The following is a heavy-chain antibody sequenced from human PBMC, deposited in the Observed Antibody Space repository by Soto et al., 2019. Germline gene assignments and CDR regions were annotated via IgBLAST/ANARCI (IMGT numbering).Heavy chain of an antibody. D-gene: IGHD6-19*01. CDR2: ISGGGSTT. CDR1: GFTFNDYY. Sequence: VQLVESGGGLVKPGGSLRLSCAVSGFTFNDYYMSWIRQAPGKGLEWISYISGGGSTTYHADSVRGRFTISRDNDKNSLLLQMNSLIAEDTAVEYCAREVRTSGWFRRLDSWGQGILVTVSS. V-gene: IGHV3-11*01. CDR3: AREVRTSGWFRRLDS. J-gene: IGHJ4*02.